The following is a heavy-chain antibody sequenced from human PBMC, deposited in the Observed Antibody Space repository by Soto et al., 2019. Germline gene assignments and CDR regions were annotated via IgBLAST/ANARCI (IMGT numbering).Heavy chain of an antibody. CDR1: GGSISSYY. CDR3: ARGGVDYYDSSGYYFAPYYVDY. J-gene: IGHJ4*02. D-gene: IGHD3-22*01. V-gene: IGHV4-59*12. Sequence: SETLSLTCTVSGGSISSYYWSWIRQPPGKGLEWIGYIYHSGSTYYNSSLKSRVTISVDRSKNQFSLKLSSVTAADTAVYYCARGGVDYYDSSGYYFAPYYVDYCGQGTLVPVSA. CDR2: IYHSGST.